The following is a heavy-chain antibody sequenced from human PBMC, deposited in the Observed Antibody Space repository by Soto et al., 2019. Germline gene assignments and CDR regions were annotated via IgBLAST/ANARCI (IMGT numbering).Heavy chain of an antibody. V-gene: IGHV3-30-3*01. CDR1: GFSFSSYA. Sequence: ESGGGVVQPGRSLRLSCTASGFSFSSYAMYWFRQPPGKGLEWVAVISHDGINKHYADSVKGRVTVSRDNSNHSLDLQLNSLRGEDTAMYYCARDIYSSDYFVKWFEPWGQGTLVTVSS. D-gene: IGHD6-19*01. CDR3: ARDIYSSDYFVKWFEP. J-gene: IGHJ5*02. CDR2: ISHDGINK.